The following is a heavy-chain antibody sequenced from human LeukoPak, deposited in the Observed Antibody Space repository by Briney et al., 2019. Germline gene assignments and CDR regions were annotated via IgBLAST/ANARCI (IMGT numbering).Heavy chain of an antibody. Sequence: GGSLRLSCAASGFTFSSYAMSWVRQAPGKGLEWVANIKQDGSEKYYVDSVKGRSTISRDNAKNSLYLQMNSLRAEDTAVYYCAARGYSYGSFDYWGQGTLVTVSS. CDR1: GFTFSSYA. CDR3: AARGYSYGSFDY. V-gene: IGHV3-7*01. J-gene: IGHJ4*02. D-gene: IGHD5-18*01. CDR2: IKQDGSEK.